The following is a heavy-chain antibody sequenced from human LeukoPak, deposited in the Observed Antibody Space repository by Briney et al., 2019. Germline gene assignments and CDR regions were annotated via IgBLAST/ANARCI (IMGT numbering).Heavy chain of an antibody. CDR2: ISGSGGSP. V-gene: IGHV3-23*01. Sequence: GGSLRLSCAASGFTFSSYAMSWVRQAPGKGLEWVSAISGSGGSPYYAASVKGRFTISRGNSKNTLYLQMNSLRAEDTAVYYCAKVIAVAGHWGQGTLVTVSS. D-gene: IGHD6-19*01. J-gene: IGHJ4*02. CDR1: GFTFSSYA. CDR3: AKVIAVAGH.